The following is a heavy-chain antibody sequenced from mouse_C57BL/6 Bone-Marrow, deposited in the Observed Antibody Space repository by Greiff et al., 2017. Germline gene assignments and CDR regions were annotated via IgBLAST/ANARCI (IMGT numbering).Heavy chain of an antibody. J-gene: IGHJ1*03. CDR3: ASMVNWYFDV. Sequence: VKLVESGPGLVQPSQSLSITCTVSGFSLTSYGVHWVRQSPGTGLEWLGVIWSGGSTDYNAAFISRLSISKDNSKSQVFFKMNSLQADDTAIYYCASMVNWYFDVWGTGTTVTVSS. CDR1: GFSLTSYG. CDR2: IWSGGST. V-gene: IGHV2-2*01. D-gene: IGHD2-2*01.